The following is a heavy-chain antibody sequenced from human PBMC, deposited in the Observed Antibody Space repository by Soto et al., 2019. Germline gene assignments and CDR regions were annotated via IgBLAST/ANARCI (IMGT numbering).Heavy chain of an antibody. Sequence: GGSLRLSCEASGFTFSAFGMHWVHQAPGKGLEWVAIISYDGILKYYADSVKGRFTISRDTSKSALYLQMNSLRPEDTAVYYCAKDFKISGGHYGSLNYYYGMDVWGQGTTVTVSS. CDR2: ISYDGILK. V-gene: IGHV3-30*18. J-gene: IGHJ6*02. D-gene: IGHD3-10*01. CDR1: GFTFSAFG. CDR3: AKDFKISGGHYGSLNYYYGMDV.